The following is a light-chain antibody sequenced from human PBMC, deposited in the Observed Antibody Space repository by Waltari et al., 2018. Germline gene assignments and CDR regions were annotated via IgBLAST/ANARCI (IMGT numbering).Light chain of an antibody. Sequence: QSVLTQPPSVSGNPGQRITISCSGSSSNIGSHNVYWYQQVPGTAPRLLIYWNNPRPSGVPNRFSCSKSGTSASLAISGLRSEDEADYYCAAWDDSLSWVFGGGTHLTVL. CDR1: SSNIGSHN. V-gene: IGLV1-47*01. CDR3: AAWDDSLSWV. J-gene: IGLJ3*02. CDR2: WNN.